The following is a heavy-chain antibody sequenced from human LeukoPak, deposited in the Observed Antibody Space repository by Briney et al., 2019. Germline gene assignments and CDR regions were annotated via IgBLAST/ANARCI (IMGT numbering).Heavy chain of an antibody. CDR2: INHSGST. Sequence: PSETLSLTCAVYGGSFSGYYWSWIRQPPGKGLEWIGEINHSGSTNYNPSLKSRVTISVDTSKNQFSLKLSSVTAADTAVYYCARATSSYESGSSGFDYWGQGTLVTVSS. V-gene: IGHV4-34*01. J-gene: IGHJ4*02. CDR1: GGSFSGYY. D-gene: IGHD1-26*01. CDR3: ARATSSYESGSSGFDY.